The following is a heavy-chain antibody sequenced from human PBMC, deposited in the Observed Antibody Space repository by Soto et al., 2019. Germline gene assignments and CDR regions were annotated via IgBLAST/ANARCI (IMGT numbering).Heavy chain of an antibody. CDR3: ARDEGTNWNNWFDP. CDR1: GFTFSRYA. Sequence: PGGSLRLSCVVSGFTFSRYAMHWVRQAPGKGLEWVAAISYDGSDKNYADSVKGRFTISGDNSKDTLYLQMDSLRPDDTAVYYCARDEGTNWNNWFDPWGLGTLVTVSS. J-gene: IGHJ5*02. V-gene: IGHV3-30*04. D-gene: IGHD1-1*01. CDR2: ISYDGSDK.